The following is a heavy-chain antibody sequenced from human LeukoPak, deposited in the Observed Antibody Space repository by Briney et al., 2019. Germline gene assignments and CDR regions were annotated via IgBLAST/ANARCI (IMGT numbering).Heavy chain of an antibody. J-gene: IGHJ5*02. CDR1: GFTFSDYY. V-gene: IGHV3-11*01. CDR3: ARVGSSAYGDWFDP. Sequence: PGGSLRLSCAASGFTFSDYYMSWIRQAPGKGLEWVSYISSSGSTIYYADSVKGRFTISRDNAKNSLYLQMSSLRAEDTAVYYCARVGSSAYGDWFDPWGQGTLVTVSS. D-gene: IGHD6-6*01. CDR2: ISSSGSTI.